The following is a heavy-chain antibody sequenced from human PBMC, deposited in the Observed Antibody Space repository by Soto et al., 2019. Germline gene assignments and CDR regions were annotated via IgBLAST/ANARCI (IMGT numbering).Heavy chain of an antibody. Sequence: QVQLQESGPGLVKPSETLSLTCTVSGDSISSYYWSWIRQPPWKGLEWIGYAYYGGNTNYNPSLKSRVTISGDTSEWRFALKLISVTVADTAVYYCAIQLGAWLRMEAFDVWGPGTMVTVSS. CDR3: AIQLGAWLRMEAFDV. CDR1: GDSISSYY. V-gene: IGHV4-59*08. J-gene: IGHJ3*01. CDR2: AYYGGNT. D-gene: IGHD5-12*01.